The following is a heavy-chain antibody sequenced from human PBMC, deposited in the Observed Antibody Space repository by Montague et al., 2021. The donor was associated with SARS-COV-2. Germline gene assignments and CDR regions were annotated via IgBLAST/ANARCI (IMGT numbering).Heavy chain of an antibody. CDR1: GGSINSSS. Sequence: SETLSLTCTVSGGSINSSSWSWIRQPPGKGFEWIGYIYYRGSTNYNPSLETQVTISVDPSKTQFSLKMRSVTAADTDVYYCAREDRWNWFDPWGQGTLVIVSS. CDR2: IYYRGST. D-gene: IGHD5-24*01. V-gene: IGHV4-59*01. CDR3: AREDRWNWFDP. J-gene: IGHJ5*02.